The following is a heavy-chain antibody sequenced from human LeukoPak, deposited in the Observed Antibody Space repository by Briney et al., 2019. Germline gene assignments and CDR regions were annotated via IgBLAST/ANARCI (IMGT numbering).Heavy chain of an antibody. D-gene: IGHD2-15*01. Sequence: SETLSLTCAVYGGTFSGYYWSWIRQPPGKRLEWVGESNDSGGTNYNPSLKSRVTISVDTSKNQFSLKLSSVTAADTAVYYCARSGIGSFDYWGQGTLVTVSS. CDR2: SNDSGGT. CDR1: GGTFSGYY. CDR3: ARSGIGSFDY. V-gene: IGHV4-34*01. J-gene: IGHJ4*02.